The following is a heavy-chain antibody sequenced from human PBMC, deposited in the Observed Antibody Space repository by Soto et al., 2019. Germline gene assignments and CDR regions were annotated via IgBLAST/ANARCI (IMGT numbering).Heavy chain of an antibody. D-gene: IGHD1-20*01. CDR3: ARRYGYSFDS. Sequence: QVQLQESGPGLVKPSETLSLTCTVSGGSISSYYWSWIRQPPGKGLEWIGYIYYSGSTNYNPSLKSRVAKPVDTSKNQFSLKLSSVTAEDTAVYYCARRYGYSFDSWGQGTLVTVSS. CDR1: GGSISSYY. J-gene: IGHJ4*02. V-gene: IGHV4-59*08. CDR2: IYYSGST.